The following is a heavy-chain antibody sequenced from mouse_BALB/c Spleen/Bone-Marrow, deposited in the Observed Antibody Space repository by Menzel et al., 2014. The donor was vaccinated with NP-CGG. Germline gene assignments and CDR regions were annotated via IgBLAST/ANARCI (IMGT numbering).Heavy chain of an antibody. CDR1: GYAFSSYW. Sequence: QVTLKVSGAELVRPGSSVKISCKASGYAFSSYWMNWVKPRPGQGLEWIGQIYPGDGDTNYNGNFKDKATLTVDRSSSTAFMQLSSLTSEDSAVYFCARWYRDPHFAMDYWGPGTSVTVSS. V-gene: IGHV1-80*01. D-gene: IGHD2-14*01. J-gene: IGHJ4*01. CDR2: IYPGDGDT. CDR3: ARWYRDPHFAMDY.